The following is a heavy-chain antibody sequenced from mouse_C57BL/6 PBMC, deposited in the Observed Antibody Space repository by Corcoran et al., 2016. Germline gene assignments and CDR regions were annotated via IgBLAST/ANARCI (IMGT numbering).Heavy chain of an antibody. D-gene: IGHD2-3*01. J-gene: IGHJ2*01. Sequence: EVQLQQSGPELVKPGASVKMSCKASGYTFTDYNMHWVKPRHGQSLEWIGYINPNNGVTSYNEKFKVKAILTVQKSSSTAYMELRSLTSEDSAGDYGARVGYYNYCDYGGQGTTLTVSS. CDR1: GYTFTDYN. V-gene: IGHV1-22*01. CDR2: INPNNGVT. CDR3: ARVGYYNYCDY.